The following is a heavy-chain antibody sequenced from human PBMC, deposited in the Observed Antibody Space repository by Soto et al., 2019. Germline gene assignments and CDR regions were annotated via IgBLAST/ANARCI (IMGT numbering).Heavy chain of an antibody. CDR2: IYYSGST. J-gene: IGHJ4*01. D-gene: IGHD3-10*01. CDR3: ARAVITYSGSGSYYNQFDF. Sequence: SETLSLTCTVTGDSISSYYWNWIRQPPGKGLEWIGYIYYSGSTNYNPSLKSRVTISVDTSKNQFSLKLNSVTAADTAMYYCARAVITYSGSGSYYNQFDFWGHGTLVTVSS. CDR1: GDSISSYY. V-gene: IGHV4-59*01.